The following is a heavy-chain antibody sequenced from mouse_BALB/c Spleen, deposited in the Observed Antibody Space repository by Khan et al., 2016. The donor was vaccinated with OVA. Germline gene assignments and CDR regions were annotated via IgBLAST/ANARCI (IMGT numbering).Heavy chain of an antibody. V-gene: IGHV4-1*02. D-gene: IGHD2-3*01. CDR2: INPDSNTI. Sequence: EVQLVESGGGLVQPGGSLKLSCAASGFDFSRYWMSWVRQAPGKGLEWIGEINPDSNTINYTPSLKDKFIISRDNAKNTLNLQMSNVRSEDTALYYCARGGYSGYLAVWGAGTTVTVSS. CDR1: GFDFSRYW. CDR3: ARGGYSGYLAV. J-gene: IGHJ1*01.